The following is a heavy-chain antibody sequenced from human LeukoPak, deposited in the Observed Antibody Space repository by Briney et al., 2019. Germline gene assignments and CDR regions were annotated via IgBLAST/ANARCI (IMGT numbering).Heavy chain of an antibody. CDR3: VGSSGGSYYAFDI. CDR1: GFTFDTYG. V-gene: IGHV3-33*01. D-gene: IGHD2-15*01. J-gene: IGHJ3*02. Sequence: GGSLRLSCAASGFTFDTYGMHWVRQAPGKGLEWVALISYDANNKYYADSVKGRFTISRDNPKNTLYLQMNSLRAEDTAVYYCVGSSGGSYYAFDIWGQGTMVTVSS. CDR2: ISYDANNK.